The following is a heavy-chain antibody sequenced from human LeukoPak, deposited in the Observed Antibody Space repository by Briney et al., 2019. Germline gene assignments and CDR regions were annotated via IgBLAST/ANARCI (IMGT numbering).Heavy chain of an antibody. Sequence: GGSLRLSCAASGFTFSTYWMHWVRQAPGKGLVWVSRLSPDGSSSIYADSVKGRFTVSRDNAKNTLYLQMNSLRAEDTAVYYCVFGYNYDSGSQYNWFDSWGQGTLVTVSS. CDR3: VFGYNYDSGSQYNWFDS. CDR2: LSPDGSSS. V-gene: IGHV3-74*01. D-gene: IGHD3-10*01. J-gene: IGHJ5*02. CDR1: GFTFSTYW.